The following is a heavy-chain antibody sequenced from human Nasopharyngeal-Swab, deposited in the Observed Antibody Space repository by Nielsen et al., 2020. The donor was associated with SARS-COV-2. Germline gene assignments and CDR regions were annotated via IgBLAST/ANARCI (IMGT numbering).Heavy chain of an antibody. V-gene: IGHV3-9*01. D-gene: IGHD2-15*01. CDR2: ISWNSGSI. CDR1: GFTFDDYA. Sequence: SLKISCAASGFTFDDYAMHWVRQAPGKGLEWVSGISWNSGSIGYADSVKGRFTISRDNAKNSLYLQMNSLRAEDTALYYCATLGGGYYYGMDVWGQGTTVTASS. J-gene: IGHJ6*02. CDR3: ATLGGGYYYGMDV.